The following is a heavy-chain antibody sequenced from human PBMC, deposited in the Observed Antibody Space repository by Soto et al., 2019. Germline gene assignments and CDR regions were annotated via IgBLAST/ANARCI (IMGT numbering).Heavy chain of an antibody. D-gene: IGHD2-2*01. CDR2: INYSGNT. Sequence: QLQLQESGPGLVKSSETLSLTCTVSGDSISSNNYYWGWLRQPPGKGLEWIGSINYSGNTYYNPSLESRVTISVDTSKNHFSLNLNSVPAADTAVYYCARLPGYCSGTSCFGAYDFDDWGQGTLVTVSS. CDR1: GDSISSNNYY. J-gene: IGHJ4*02. V-gene: IGHV4-39*01. CDR3: ARLPGYCSGTSCFGAYDFDD.